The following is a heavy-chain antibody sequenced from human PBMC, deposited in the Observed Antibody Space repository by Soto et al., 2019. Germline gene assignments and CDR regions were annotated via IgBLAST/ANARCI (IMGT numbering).Heavy chain of an antibody. J-gene: IGHJ5*02. CDR1: GFSLTTIGVG. CDR2: VYWNDNK. V-gene: IGHV2-5*01. Sequence: QITLREAGPTLVKPTQTLTLTCTFSGFSLTTIGVGVGWIRQPPRGSPEWLALVYWNDNKRYSPSLESRLTITKDTSKNQAVLTMTALAPRDTATYFCVHQPATHMNWFGPWGQGILVAVSS. D-gene: IGHD2-21*01. CDR3: VHQPATHMNWFGP.